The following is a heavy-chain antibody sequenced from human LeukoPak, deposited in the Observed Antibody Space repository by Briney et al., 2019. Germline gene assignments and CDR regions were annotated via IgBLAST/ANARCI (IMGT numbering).Heavy chain of an antibody. V-gene: IGHV1-8*01. CDR3: ARRTLTTFGIVLNYDAFDI. D-gene: IGHD3-10*02. J-gene: IGHJ3*02. CDR2: MNPNSGNT. Sequence: MGWMNPNSGNTSYAKKLRGRVTMTRNTSIRTAYMELSSLRSEDTAVYYCARRTLTTFGIVLNYDAFDIWGQGTMVTVSS.